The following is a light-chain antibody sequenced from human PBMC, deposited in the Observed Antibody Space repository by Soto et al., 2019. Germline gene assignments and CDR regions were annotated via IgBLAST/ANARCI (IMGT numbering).Light chain of an antibody. Sequence: DIHLTQSPSFLSASVGDRVTITCRASQGIISYLAWYQQKPGKAPKLLIYAASTLQSGVPSRFSGSGSGTEFTLTISSLQPEDFATYYCQQLNSYPITFGQGTRLEIK. CDR3: QQLNSYPIT. CDR2: AAS. J-gene: IGKJ5*01. V-gene: IGKV1-9*01. CDR1: QGIISY.